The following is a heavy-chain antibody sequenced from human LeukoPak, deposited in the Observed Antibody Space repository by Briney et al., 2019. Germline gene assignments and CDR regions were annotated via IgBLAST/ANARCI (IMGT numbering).Heavy chain of an antibody. V-gene: IGHV3-23*01. D-gene: IGHD4-11*01. CDR3: AKDPRSLRTTVTPLFDP. Sequence: PGGSPRLSCAASGFTFSSYAMSWVRQAPGKGLEWVSAISGSGGSTYYADSVKGRFTISRDDSKNTLYLQMNSLRAEDTAVYYCAKDPRSLRTTVTPLFDPWGQGTLVTVSS. CDR2: ISGSGGST. J-gene: IGHJ5*02. CDR1: GFTFSSYA.